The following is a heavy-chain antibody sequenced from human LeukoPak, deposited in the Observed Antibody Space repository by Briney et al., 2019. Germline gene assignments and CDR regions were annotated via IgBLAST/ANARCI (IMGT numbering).Heavy chain of an antibody. V-gene: IGHV3-7*04. J-gene: IGHJ4*02. CDR2: IRHDGSEK. CDR3: ARDGGYYGPDY. D-gene: IGHD3-10*01. Sequence: GSLRLFCAASGFTFRNFWMSWVRQAPGKGLEWVANIRHDGSEKFYVDSVKGRFTISRDNAKNSLYLQMNSLRAEDTSVYYCARDGGYYGPDYWGQGTLVTVSS. CDR1: GFTFRNFW.